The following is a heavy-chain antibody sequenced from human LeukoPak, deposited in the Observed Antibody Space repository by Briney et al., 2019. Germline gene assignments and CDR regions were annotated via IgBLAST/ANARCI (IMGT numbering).Heavy chain of an antibody. CDR3: ARDRGVVPAASIYYYYGMDV. V-gene: IGHV4-59*01. CDR2: FYYSGST. CDR1: GGSISSYY. Sequence: RSDTLSLTCTVSGGSISSYYWSWIRQPPGKGLEWIGYFYYSGSTNYHPSLKSPVTISVDTSKNQFSLKLSSVTAADTAVYYCARDRGVVPAASIYYYYGMDVWGQGTTVTVSS. J-gene: IGHJ6*02. D-gene: IGHD2-2*01.